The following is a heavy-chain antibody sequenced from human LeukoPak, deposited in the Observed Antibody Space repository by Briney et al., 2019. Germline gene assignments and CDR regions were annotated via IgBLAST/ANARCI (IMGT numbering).Heavy chain of an antibody. CDR2: IYYSGST. CDR3: ARTYYDFWSGSGAI. CDR1: GGSFSGYY. V-gene: IGHV4-34*01. Sequence: SETLSLTCAVYGGSFSGYYWSWIRQPPGKGLEWIGSIYYSGSTYYNPSLKSRVTISVDTSKNQFSLKLSSVTAADTAVYYCARTYYDFWSGSGAIWGQGTMVTVSS. J-gene: IGHJ3*02. D-gene: IGHD3-3*01.